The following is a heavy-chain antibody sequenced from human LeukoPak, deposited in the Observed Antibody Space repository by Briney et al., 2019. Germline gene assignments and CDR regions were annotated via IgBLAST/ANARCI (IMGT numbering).Heavy chain of an antibody. D-gene: IGHD6-13*01. CDR1: GYTFTSYD. CDR3: ARGVGSSWVVSYYYYYMDV. Sequence: ASVKVSCKASGYTFTSYDINWVRQATGQGLEWMGWMNPNSGNTGYAQKFQGRVTITRNTSISTAYMELSSLRSEDTAVYYCARGVGSSWVVSYYYYYMDVWGKGTTVTVSS. J-gene: IGHJ6*03. V-gene: IGHV1-8*03. CDR2: MNPNSGNT.